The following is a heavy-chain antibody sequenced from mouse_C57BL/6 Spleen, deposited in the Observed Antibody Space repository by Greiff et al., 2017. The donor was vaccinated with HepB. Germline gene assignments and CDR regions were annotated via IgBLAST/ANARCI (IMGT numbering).Heavy chain of an antibody. Sequence: QVQLKQPGAELVKPGASVKLSCKASGYTFTSYWMQWVKQRPGQGLEWIGEIDHSDSYTNYNQKFKGKATLTVDTSSSTAYMQLSSLTSEDSAVYYCAREGITTVVATDYWGQGTTLTVSS. J-gene: IGHJ2*01. CDR2: IDHSDSYT. CDR3: AREGITTVVATDY. D-gene: IGHD1-1*01. V-gene: IGHV1-50*01. CDR1: GYTFTSYW.